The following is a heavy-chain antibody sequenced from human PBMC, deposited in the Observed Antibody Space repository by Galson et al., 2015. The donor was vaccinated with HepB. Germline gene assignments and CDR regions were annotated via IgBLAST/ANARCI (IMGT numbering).Heavy chain of an antibody. V-gene: IGHV1-69*04. Sequence: SVKVSCKASGGTFSSHEISWVRQAPGQGLEWMGSIIPMLGTTNYAQIFQDRVTITADKSTSTAYMELSSLTSEDTAVYYCARDPRSVTMVRGGGYGLDVWGQGTTITVSS. CDR2: IIPMLGTT. CDR3: ARDPRSVTMVRGGGYGLDV. CDR1: GGTFSSHE. J-gene: IGHJ6*01. D-gene: IGHD3-10*01.